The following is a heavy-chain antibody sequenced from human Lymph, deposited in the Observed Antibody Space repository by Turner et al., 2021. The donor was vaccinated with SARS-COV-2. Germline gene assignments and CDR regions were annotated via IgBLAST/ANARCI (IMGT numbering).Heavy chain of an antibody. J-gene: IGHJ4*02. CDR2: IKQDGSEK. Sequence: EGQLVESGGGLVQPGGSLRLSCASSGFTFSYYWMSWVRQAPGKGLEWVANIKQDGSEKYYVDSVKGRFTISRDNAKNSLFLQMNSLRAEDTAVYYCARMGSSSWYFDYWGQGTLVTVSS. V-gene: IGHV3-7*01. D-gene: IGHD1-26*01. CDR3: ARMGSSSWYFDY. CDR1: GFTFSYYW.